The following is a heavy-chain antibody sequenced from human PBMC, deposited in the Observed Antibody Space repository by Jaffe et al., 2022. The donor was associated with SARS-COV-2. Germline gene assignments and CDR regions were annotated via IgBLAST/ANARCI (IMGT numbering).Heavy chain of an antibody. D-gene: IGHD3-10*01. CDR3: ARIVPPRGHYYYHYMDV. J-gene: IGHJ6*03. CDR2: MNANSGNT. Sequence: QVQLVQSGAEVKRPGASVKVSCKASGYIFTNYDISWVRQATGQGPEWMGWMNANSGNTGYAQKFQDRVTLTRSTSISTFYMELNSLRSEDTAVYYCARIVPPRGHYYYHYMDVWGKGTTVTVSS. CDR1: GYIFTNYD. V-gene: IGHV1-8*01.